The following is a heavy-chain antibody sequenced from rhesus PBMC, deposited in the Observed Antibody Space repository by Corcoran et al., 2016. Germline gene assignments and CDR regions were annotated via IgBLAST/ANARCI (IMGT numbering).Heavy chain of an antibody. D-gene: IGHD4-29*01. V-gene: IGHV4-73*01. CDR3: ARADYGSNYHVGLDS. CDR1: GGSISGYYY. J-gene: IGHJ6*01. Sequence: QVKLQQWGEGLVKPSETLSLTCAVYGGSISGYYYWSWIRQAPGKGLEWIGKIKGNSASTNDNPSLKNRVTISKETSKNQFSLKLSSVTAADTAVYYCARADYGSNYHVGLDSWGQGVVVTVSS. CDR2: IKGNSAST.